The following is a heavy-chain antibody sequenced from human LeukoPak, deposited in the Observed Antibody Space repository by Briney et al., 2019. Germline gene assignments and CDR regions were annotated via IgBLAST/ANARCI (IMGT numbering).Heavy chain of an antibody. Sequence: PGGSLRLSCAASGFTFSSYAMSWVRQAPGKGLEWVSAISGSGGSTYYADSVKGRFTISRDNSKNTLYLQMNSLRAEDTAVYYCAKETGYCSSTSCYSPCDFWGQGTLVTVSS. D-gene: IGHD2-2*01. CDR2: ISGSGGST. J-gene: IGHJ4*02. CDR1: GFTFSSYA. V-gene: IGHV3-23*01. CDR3: AKETGYCSSTSCYSPCDF.